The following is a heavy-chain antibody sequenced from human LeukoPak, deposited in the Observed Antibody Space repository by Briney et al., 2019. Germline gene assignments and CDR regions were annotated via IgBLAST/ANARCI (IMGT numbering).Heavy chain of an antibody. CDR3: ATDGRAGDFWSGYFPTNWFDP. CDR1: GYTLTELS. CDR2: FDPEDGET. Sequence: ASVKVSCKVSGYTLTELSMHWVRQAPGKGLEWMGGFDPEDGETIYAQKFQGRVTMTEDTSTDTAYMELSSLGSEDTAVYYCATDGRAGDFWSGYFPTNWFDPWGQGTLVTVSS. V-gene: IGHV1-24*01. D-gene: IGHD3-3*01. J-gene: IGHJ5*02.